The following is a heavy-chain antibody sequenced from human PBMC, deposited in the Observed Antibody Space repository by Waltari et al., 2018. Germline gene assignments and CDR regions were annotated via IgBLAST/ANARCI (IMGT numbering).Heavy chain of an antibody. V-gene: IGHV4-38-2*01. J-gene: IGHJ4*02. Sequence: QVQLQESGPGLVKPSETLSLTCAVSGYSISSGYYWGWIRQPPGKGLEWIGSIYHSGSTYYNPSHKSRVTISVDTSKNQFSLKLSSVTAADTAVYYCARVGDSSGYYKGLDYWGQGTLVTVSS. CDR3: ARVGDSSGYYKGLDY. D-gene: IGHD3-22*01. CDR1: GYSISSGYY. CDR2: IYHSGST.